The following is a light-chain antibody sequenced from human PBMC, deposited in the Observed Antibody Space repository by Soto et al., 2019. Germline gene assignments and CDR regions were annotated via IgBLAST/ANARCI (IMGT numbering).Light chain of an antibody. V-gene: IGKV3-11*01. Sequence: EIVLTQSPATQSLSPGERATLSCRASQSVSSYLAWYQQKPGQAPRLLIYDASNRATGIRARFSGSGSGTDFTLTISSLEPEDFAVYYCQQRSNWPLTFGGGTKVEIK. CDR1: QSVSSY. J-gene: IGKJ4*01. CDR2: DAS. CDR3: QQRSNWPLT.